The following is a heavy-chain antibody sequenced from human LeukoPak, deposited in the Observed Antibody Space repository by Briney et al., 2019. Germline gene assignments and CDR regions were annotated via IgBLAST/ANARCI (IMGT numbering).Heavy chain of an antibody. CDR2: VSGSSDII. CDR1: GFTFSTYS. Sequence: GGSLRLSCAASGFTFSTYSMTWVRQAPSKGLEWVSYVSGSSDIISYADSVKGRFTISRDNAKNSLYLQINSLRAEDTAVYYCARGRNYGEGDYWGQGTLVTVSS. D-gene: IGHD4-17*01. CDR3: ARGRNYGEGDY. V-gene: IGHV3-48*04. J-gene: IGHJ4*02.